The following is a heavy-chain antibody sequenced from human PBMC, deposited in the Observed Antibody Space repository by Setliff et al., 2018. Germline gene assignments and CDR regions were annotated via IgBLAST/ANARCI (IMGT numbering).Heavy chain of an antibody. J-gene: IGHJ3*02. CDR1: GGSISSGGYY. D-gene: IGHD4-17*01. V-gene: IGHV4-31*03. CDR3: ARDPLTTNRRRAFDI. Sequence: LSLTCTVSGGSISSGGYYWSWIRQHPGKGLEWIGYIYYSGSTYYNPSLKSRVTISVDTSKNQFSLKLSSVTAADTAAYYCARDPLTTNRRRAFDIWGQGTMVT. CDR2: IYYSGST.